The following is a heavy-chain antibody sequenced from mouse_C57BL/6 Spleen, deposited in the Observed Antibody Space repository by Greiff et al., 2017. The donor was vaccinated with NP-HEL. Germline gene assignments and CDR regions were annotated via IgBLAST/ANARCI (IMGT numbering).Heavy chain of an antibody. J-gene: IGHJ1*03. CDR2: IHPSDSDT. CDR3: ATYGSSYDWYFDV. CDR1: GYTFTSYW. D-gene: IGHD1-1*01. V-gene: IGHV1-74*01. Sequence: QVQLQQPGAELVKPGASVKVSCKASGYTFTSYWMHWVKQRPGQGLEWIGRIHPSDSDTNYNQKFKGKATLTVDKSYSTAYMQLSSLTSEDSAVYYCATYGSSYDWYFDVWGTGTTVTVSS.